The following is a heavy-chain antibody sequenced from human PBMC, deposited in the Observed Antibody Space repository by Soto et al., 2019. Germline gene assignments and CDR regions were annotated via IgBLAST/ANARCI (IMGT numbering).Heavy chain of an antibody. Sequence: GGSLRLSCAASGFTFSSYAMSWVRQAPGKGLEWVSAISGSGGSTYYADSVKGRFTISRDNSKNTLYLQMNSLRAEDTAVYYCAKDPTFNWNYVDHWFDPWGQGTLVTVSS. J-gene: IGHJ5*02. V-gene: IGHV3-23*01. CDR3: AKDPTFNWNYVDHWFDP. CDR1: GFTFSSYA. D-gene: IGHD1-7*01. CDR2: ISGSGGST.